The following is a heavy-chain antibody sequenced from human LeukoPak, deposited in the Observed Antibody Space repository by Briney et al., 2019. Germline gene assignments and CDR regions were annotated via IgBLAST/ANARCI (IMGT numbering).Heavy chain of an antibody. V-gene: IGHV3-21*04. Sequence: GGSLRLSCVASGFTFRTYSMNWVRQAPGKGLDWVSSIGGSGAFIYYAESVKGRFTISRDNAKNSLYLQVSSLRAEDTAVYYCAKDQWARGADDAFDIWGQGTMVTVSS. CDR2: IGGSGAFI. CDR3: AKDQWARGADDAFDI. CDR1: GFTFRTYS. J-gene: IGHJ3*02. D-gene: IGHD1-26*01.